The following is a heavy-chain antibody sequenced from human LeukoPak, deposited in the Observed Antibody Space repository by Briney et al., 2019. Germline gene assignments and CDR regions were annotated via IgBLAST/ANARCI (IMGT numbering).Heavy chain of an antibody. V-gene: IGHV3-7*01. Sequence: GGSLRLSCAASGFRFSDYYMTWVRQAPGKGLEYVAKIKPDGSDKYSVDSMKGRFTISRDNAKNSLFLQMDSLRGEDTAVYYCAREDYWRFDLWGRGTLVTVS. CDR3: AREDYWRFDL. J-gene: IGHJ2*01. CDR2: IKPDGSDK. CDR1: GFRFSDYY.